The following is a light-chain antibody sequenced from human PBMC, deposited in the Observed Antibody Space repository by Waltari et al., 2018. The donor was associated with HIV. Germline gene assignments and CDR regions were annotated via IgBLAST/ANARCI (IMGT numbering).Light chain of an antibody. CDR3: SSYAGINTYVL. Sequence: QSALTQPPSASGSPGQSVTIPCNGTSSDVGGNNYVSWYQQYPGKAPRLMIYEVYTRPSGVPHRFSDSESGNTASLTVSGLQAEDEANYYCSSYAGINTYVLFGGGTKLTVL. V-gene: IGLV2-8*01. CDR1: SSDVGGNNY. J-gene: IGLJ2*01. CDR2: EVY.